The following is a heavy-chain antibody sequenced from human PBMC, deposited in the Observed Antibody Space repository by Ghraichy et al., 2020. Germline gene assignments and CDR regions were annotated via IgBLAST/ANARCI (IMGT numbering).Heavy chain of an antibody. CDR3: AKVEGSIAVAGDLLDY. V-gene: IGHV3-30*18. CDR2: ISYDGSNK. Sequence: GGSLRLSCAASGFTFSSYGMHWVRQAPGKGLEWVAVISYDGSNKYYADSVKGRFTISRDNSKNTLYLQMNSLRAEDTAVYYCAKVEGSIAVAGDLLDYWGQGTLVTVSS. J-gene: IGHJ4*02. D-gene: IGHD6-19*01. CDR1: GFTFSSYG.